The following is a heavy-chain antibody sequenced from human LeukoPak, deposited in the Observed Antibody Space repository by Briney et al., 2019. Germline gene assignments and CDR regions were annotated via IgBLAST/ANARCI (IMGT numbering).Heavy chain of an antibody. V-gene: IGHV3-23*01. CDR3: AKPGDYGDYVHYFAS. CDR1: GFTFSSYA. Sequence: GGSLRLSCAASGFTFSSYAMNWVRQTPGEGLEWVSAITGSGSSAFYADSVKGRFTISRDNSKSTLYLQMSSLRAEDTALYYCAKPGDYGDYVHYFASWGQGTLVTVSS. J-gene: IGHJ4*02. D-gene: IGHD4-17*01. CDR2: ITGSGSSA.